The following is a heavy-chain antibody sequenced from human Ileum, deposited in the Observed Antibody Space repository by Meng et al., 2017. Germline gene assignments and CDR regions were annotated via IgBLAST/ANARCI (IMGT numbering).Heavy chain of an antibody. CDR2: IDQSGNS. Sequence: QAFVPCLGKLSETLSITCSGSGTSFSANSYWSWVRQAPGKSLAWIGQIDQSGNSNYSPSIKSRGTMSIDKSKNQFSLRLTSVTAADTAVYYCARHGGYYLDFWGQGTLVTVSS. D-gene: IGHD2-15*01. CDR3: ARHGGYYLDF. CDR1: GTSFSANSY. V-gene: IGHV4-4*02. J-gene: IGHJ4*02.